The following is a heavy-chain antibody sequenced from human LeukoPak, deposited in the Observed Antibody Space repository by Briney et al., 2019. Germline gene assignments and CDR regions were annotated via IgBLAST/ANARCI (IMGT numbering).Heavy chain of an antibody. J-gene: IGHJ4*02. CDR2: ISASGGYI. D-gene: IGHD6-19*01. CDR1: GFTFSSYA. Sequence: GGSLRLSCAASGFTFSSYAMSWVRQAPGKGLEWVSGISASGGYIYYANSVKGRLTISRDNSKNTLYLQMNSLRAEDTAVYYCAKGPSSGWYYFDYWGQGTLVTVSS. CDR3: AKGPSSGWYYFDY. V-gene: IGHV3-23*01.